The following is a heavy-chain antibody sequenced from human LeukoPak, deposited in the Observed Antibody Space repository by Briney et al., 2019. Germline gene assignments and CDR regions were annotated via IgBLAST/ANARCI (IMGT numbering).Heavy chain of an antibody. Sequence: PGRSLRLSCAASGFTFSSYAMHWVRQAPGKGLKWVAVISYDGSNKYYADSVKGRFTISRDNSKNTLYLQMNSLRPEDTAVYYCTKGGSFSGSYYINWFDPWGQGTLATVSS. D-gene: IGHD3-10*01. V-gene: IGHV3-30*04. CDR1: GFTFSSYA. CDR2: ISYDGSNK. CDR3: TKGGSFSGSYYINWFDP. J-gene: IGHJ5*02.